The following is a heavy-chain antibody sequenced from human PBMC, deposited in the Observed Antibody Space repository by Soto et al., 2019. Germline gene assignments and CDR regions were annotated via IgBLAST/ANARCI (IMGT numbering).Heavy chain of an antibody. CDR1: GFTFSDYY. Sequence: GGSLRLSCAASGFTFSDYYFTWIRQAPGKGLEWVSYISFSGSTIYYADSVKGRFTTSRDNAKNSLYLQMNNLRPEDTAVYYCAGGDSGSFDSWGQGTLVTVSS. J-gene: IGHJ4*02. CDR3: AGGDSGSFDS. CDR2: ISFSGSTI. V-gene: IGHV3-11*01. D-gene: IGHD3-16*01.